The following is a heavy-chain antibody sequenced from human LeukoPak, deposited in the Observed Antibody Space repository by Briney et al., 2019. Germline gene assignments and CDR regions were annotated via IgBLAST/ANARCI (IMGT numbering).Heavy chain of an antibody. V-gene: IGHV1-2*02. D-gene: IGHD1-20*01. J-gene: IGHJ6*02. CDR1: GYTFTGYY. Sequence: GASVKASCKASGYTFTGYYMHWLRQAPGQGLVWMGWIDPNSGGTNYAQKFQGRVTMTRDTSISTAYMELSRLRSDDTAVYYCARDDPYNWNSYYYGMDVWGQGTTVTVSS. CDR2: IDPNSGGT. CDR3: ARDDPYNWNSYYYGMDV.